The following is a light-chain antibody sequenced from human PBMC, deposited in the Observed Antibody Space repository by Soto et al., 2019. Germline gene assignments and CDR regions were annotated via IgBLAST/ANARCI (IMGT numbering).Light chain of an antibody. CDR3: SSYAISSAYV. CDR2: DVN. CDR1: SSDIGAYNY. V-gene: IGLV2-14*01. Sequence: QSALTQPASVTGLPGQSITISCTRTSSDIGAYNYVSWYQQHPGKAPKLLIYDVNYRPSGVSNRLSGSKSGNTASLTISGLQAEDEADYYCSSYAISSAYVFGTGTKVTV. J-gene: IGLJ1*01.